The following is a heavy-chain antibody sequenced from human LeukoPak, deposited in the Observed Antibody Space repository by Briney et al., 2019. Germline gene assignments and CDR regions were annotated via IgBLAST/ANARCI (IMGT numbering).Heavy chain of an antibody. CDR2: INAYNGNT. CDR1: GYTFANYG. CDR3: ARAQWYNDY. Sequence: GASVKVSCKTSGYTFANYGITWVRQAPGQGLEWMGWINAYNGNTNYAQKVQGRVTMTTDTSTSTAYMELRSLRSDDTAVYYCARAQWYNDYWGQGTLVTVSP. J-gene: IGHJ4*02. V-gene: IGHV1-18*01. D-gene: IGHD1-1*01.